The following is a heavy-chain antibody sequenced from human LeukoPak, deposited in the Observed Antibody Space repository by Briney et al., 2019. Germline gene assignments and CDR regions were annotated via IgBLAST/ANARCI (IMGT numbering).Heavy chain of an antibody. V-gene: IGHV4-59*01. Sequence: SETLSLTCPVSGGSISSDFWNWIRQPPGKGLEWIGYIYYSGSTKYKPSLKSRVTISVDTSKNQFSLKLSSVTAADTAVYYCARGRFLDAFDIWGQGTMVTVSS. CDR3: ARGRFLDAFDI. D-gene: IGHD3-3*01. CDR1: GGSISSDF. CDR2: IYYSGST. J-gene: IGHJ3*02.